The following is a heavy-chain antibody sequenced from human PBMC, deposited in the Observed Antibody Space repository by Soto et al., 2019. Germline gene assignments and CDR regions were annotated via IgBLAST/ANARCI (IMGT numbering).Heavy chain of an antibody. V-gene: IGHV3-33*01. J-gene: IGHJ3*02. CDR1: GFTFSSYG. CDR2: IWYDGSNK. D-gene: IGHD2-2*03. CDR3: ARERVGIVLVPAAIVGAFDI. Sequence: QVQLVESGGGVVQPGRSLRLSCAASGFTFSSYGMHWVRQAPGKGLGWVAVIWYDGSNKYYADSVKGRFTISRDNSKNTLYLQMNSLRAEDTAVYYCARERVGIVLVPAAIVGAFDIWGQGTMVTVSS.